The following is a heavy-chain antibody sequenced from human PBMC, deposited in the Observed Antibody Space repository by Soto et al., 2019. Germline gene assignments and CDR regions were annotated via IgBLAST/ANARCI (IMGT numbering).Heavy chain of an antibody. Sequence: PGGSLRLSCAASGFTFSSYTINWVRQAPGKGLEWVSSISSSSRYIYYADSAKGRFTISRDNAKNSLYLHMNSLRAEDTAVYYCAREDRYYYDGSKVVKFDYWGQGTVVTVSS. V-gene: IGHV3-21*01. J-gene: IGHJ4*02. CDR3: AREDRYYYDGSKVVKFDY. CDR2: ISSSSRYI. CDR1: GFTFSSYT. D-gene: IGHD3-22*01.